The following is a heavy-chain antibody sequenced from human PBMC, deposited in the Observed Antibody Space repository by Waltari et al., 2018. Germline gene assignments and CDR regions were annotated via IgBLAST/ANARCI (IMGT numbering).Heavy chain of an antibody. D-gene: IGHD3-10*01. CDR1: GGSIISYY. CDR3: ARIYGSGTFIYMDV. J-gene: IGHJ6*03. CDR2: IYPGATP. V-gene: IGHV4-4*07. Sequence: QVQLQESGPGLVKPSETLSLTCTVSGGSIISYYWSWIRQPAGKGLEWLGRIYPGATPYSNPSLQTRIMMSVDTSQNQFSLKLSSVTAADTAVYYCARIYGSGTFIYMDVWAKGPRSPSR.